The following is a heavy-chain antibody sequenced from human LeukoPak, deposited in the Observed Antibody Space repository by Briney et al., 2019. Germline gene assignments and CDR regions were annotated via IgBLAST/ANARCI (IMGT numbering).Heavy chain of an antibody. CDR3: AKDLGTTRVLGD. CDR1: GFTFSNSG. Sequence: PGGSLRLSCAASGFTFSNSGFHWARQVPGKGLEWVALIWYDGSYKYYADAVKGRFTISKDNSKNTLYLQMNSLRAEDTAVYYCAKDLGTTRVLGDWGQGTLVTVSS. J-gene: IGHJ4*02. V-gene: IGHV3-33*06. CDR2: IWYDGSYK. D-gene: IGHD1-1*01.